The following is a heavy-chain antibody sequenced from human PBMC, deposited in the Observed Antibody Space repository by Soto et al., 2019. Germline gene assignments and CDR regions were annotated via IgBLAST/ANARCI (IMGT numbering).Heavy chain of an antibody. D-gene: IGHD3-22*01. J-gene: IGHJ4*02. CDR1: GYTFTDYY. Sequence: GASVKGSCKASGYTFTDYYVHWVRQAPGQGLEWMGWINPNSGGTKSAQKFQGRVTMTRDTSISTAYMELSRLRSDDTAVYYCARRKGDYYDSSGYHYYFDYWGQGTLVTVSS. V-gene: IGHV1-2*02. CDR3: ARRKGDYYDSSGYHYYFDY. CDR2: INPNSGGT.